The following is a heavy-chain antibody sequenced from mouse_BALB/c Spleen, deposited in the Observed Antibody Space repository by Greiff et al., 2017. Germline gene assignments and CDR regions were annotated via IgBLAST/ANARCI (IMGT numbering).Heavy chain of an antibody. D-gene: IGHD1-1*01. V-gene: IGHV2-2*02. J-gene: IGHJ4*01. CDR3: ARNSPHYYGSTHAMDY. CDR1: GFSLTSYG. CDR2: IWSGGST. Sequence: VQLQESGPGLVQPSQSLSITCTVSGFSLTSYGVHWVRQSPGKGLEWLGVIWSGGSTDYNAAFISRLSISKDNSKSQVFFKMNSLQANDTAIYYCARNSPHYYGSTHAMDYWGQGTSVTVSS.